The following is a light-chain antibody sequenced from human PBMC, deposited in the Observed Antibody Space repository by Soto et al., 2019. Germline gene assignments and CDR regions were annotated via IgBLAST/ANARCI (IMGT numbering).Light chain of an antibody. CDR3: QQYNNWSSIT. CDR2: GAS. V-gene: IGKV3-15*01. Sequence: EIVMTQSPATLSVSPGERATLSCRASQRVSSNLGWYQQRPGQAPRLLIYGASTRATGIPARFSGSGSGTEFTLTISSLQSEDSAVYYCQQYNNWSSITFGQGTRLEIK. CDR1: QRVSSN. J-gene: IGKJ5*01.